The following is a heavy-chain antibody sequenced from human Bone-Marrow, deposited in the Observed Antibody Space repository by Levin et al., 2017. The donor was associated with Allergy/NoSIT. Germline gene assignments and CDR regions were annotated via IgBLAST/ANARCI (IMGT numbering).Heavy chain of an antibody. CDR3: ARVSSTSRTLLYYFDY. D-gene: IGHD2-2*01. V-gene: IGHV1-8*01. CDR2: MNPNSGNT. Sequence: ASVKVSCKASGYTFTSYDINWVRQATGQGLEWMGWMNPNSGNTGYAQKFQGRVTMTRNTSISTAYMELSSLRSEDTAVYYCARVSSTSRTLLYYFDYWGQGTLVTVSS. J-gene: IGHJ4*02. CDR1: GYTFTSYD.